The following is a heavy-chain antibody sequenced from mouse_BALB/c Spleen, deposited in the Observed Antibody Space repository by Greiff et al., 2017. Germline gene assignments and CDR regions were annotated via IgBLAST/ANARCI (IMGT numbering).Heavy chain of an antibody. Sequence: VQLMESGPGLVAPSQSLSITCTVSGFSFSRDSAYWVRQPLGKGQVWLGMIWGGGSTDYNSALKSRLSISKENSKTQVFLKMNSLQTDDTAMYYCARNGNGNYAMDYWGQGTSVTVSS. D-gene: IGHD2-1*01. CDR1: GFSFSRDS. V-gene: IGHV2-6-4*01. CDR2: IWGGGST. CDR3: ARNGNGNYAMDY. J-gene: IGHJ4*01.